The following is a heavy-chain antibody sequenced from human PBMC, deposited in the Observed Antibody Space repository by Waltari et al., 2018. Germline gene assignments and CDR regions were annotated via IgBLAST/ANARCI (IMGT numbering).Heavy chain of an antibody. V-gene: IGHV1-58*02. CDR3: AAEESGSYYGGGYYYYGMDV. CDR1: GFTFTSSA. J-gene: IGHJ6*02. Sequence: QMQLVQSGPEVKKPGTSVKVSCKASGFTFTSSAMQWVRQARGQRLEWIGWIVVGSGNTNYAQKFQERVTITRDMSTSTAYMELSSLRSEDTAVYYCAAEESGSYYGGGYYYYGMDVWGQGTTVTVSS. D-gene: IGHD1-26*01. CDR2: IVVGSGNT.